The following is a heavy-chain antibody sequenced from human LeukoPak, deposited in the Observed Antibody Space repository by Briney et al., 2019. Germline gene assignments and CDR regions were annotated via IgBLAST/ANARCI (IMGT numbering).Heavy chain of an antibody. CDR2: ISGSGGST. D-gene: IGHD6-13*01. CDR3: ARAAAGFPDAFDI. CDR1: GFTFSSYG. Sequence: GGSLRLSCAASGFTFSSYGMTWVRQAPGKGLEWVSAISGSGGSTYYADSVKGRFTISRDNSKNTLYLQMNSLRAEDTAVYYCARAAAGFPDAFDIWGQGTMVTVSS. V-gene: IGHV3-23*01. J-gene: IGHJ3*02.